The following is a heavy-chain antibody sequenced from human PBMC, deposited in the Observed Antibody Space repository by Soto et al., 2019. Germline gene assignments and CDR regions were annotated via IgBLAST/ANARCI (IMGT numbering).Heavy chain of an antibody. V-gene: IGHV3-30-3*01. Sequence: PGGSLRLSCAASGFTFSSYAMHWVRQAPGKGLEWVAVISYDGSNKYYADSVKGRFTISRDNSKNTLYLQMNSLRAEDTAVYYCARDRNYRVVATILSFEFDPWGQGTLVTVSS. CDR2: ISYDGSNK. CDR1: GFTFSSYA. J-gene: IGHJ5*02. D-gene: IGHD5-12*01. CDR3: ARDRNYRVVATILSFEFDP.